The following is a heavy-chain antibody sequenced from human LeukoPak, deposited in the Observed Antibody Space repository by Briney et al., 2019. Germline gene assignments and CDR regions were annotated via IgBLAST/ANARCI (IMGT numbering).Heavy chain of an antibody. CDR2: ITGSGAST. Sequence: GGSLRLSCAASGFTLSSSPMTWVRQAPGKRLEWVSAITGSGASTYYADSVRGLFTISRDSSKNTLYLQMNSLRAEDTAVYYCAKTRYIPSSGDYFDYWGQGTLVTVSS. CDR3: AKTRYIPSSGDYFDY. CDR1: GFTLSSSP. V-gene: IGHV3-23*01. D-gene: IGHD6-6*01. J-gene: IGHJ4*02.